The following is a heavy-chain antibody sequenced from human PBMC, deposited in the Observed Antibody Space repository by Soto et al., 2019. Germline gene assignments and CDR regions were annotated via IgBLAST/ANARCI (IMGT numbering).Heavy chain of an antibody. CDR3: ARDRWVYSSSSDYYYYGMDV. Sequence: GGSLRLSCAASGFTFSSYWMHWVRQAPGKGLVWASRINSDGSSTSYADSVKGRFTISRDNSKNTLYLQMNSLRAEDTAVYYCARDRWVYSSSSDYYYYGMDVWGQGTTVTVSS. CDR1: GFTFSSYW. CDR2: INSDGSST. D-gene: IGHD6-6*01. J-gene: IGHJ6*02. V-gene: IGHV3-74*01.